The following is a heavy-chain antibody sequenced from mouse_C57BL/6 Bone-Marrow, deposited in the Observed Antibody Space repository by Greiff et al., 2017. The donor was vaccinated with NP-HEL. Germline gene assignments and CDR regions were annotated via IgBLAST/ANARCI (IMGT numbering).Heavy chain of an antibody. D-gene: IGHD1-1*01. J-gene: IGHJ3*01. V-gene: IGHV3-6*01. CDR2: ISYDGSN. CDR3: ARGRYYGSSPAWFAY. Sequence: EVQLQESGPGLVKPSQSLSLTCSVTGYSITSGYYWNWIRQFPGNKLEWMGYISYDGSNNYNPSLKNRISITRDTSKNQFFLKLNSVTTEDTATYYCARGRYYGSSPAWFAYWGQGTLVTVSA. CDR1: GYSITSGYY.